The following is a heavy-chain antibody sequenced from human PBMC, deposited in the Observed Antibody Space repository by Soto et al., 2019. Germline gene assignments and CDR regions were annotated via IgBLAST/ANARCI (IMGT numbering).Heavy chain of an antibody. CDR2: ISAYNGNT. D-gene: IGHD5-12*01. Sequence: ASVKVSCKASGYTFTTYGINWVRQAPGQGLEWMGWISAYNGNTNYVQNFQGRVTMTTDTSTSTAYMELRSLRSDDTAIYYCAIGYSGYADWGQGTLVTVSS. V-gene: IGHV1-18*01. J-gene: IGHJ4*02. CDR1: GYTFTTYG. CDR3: AIGYSGYAD.